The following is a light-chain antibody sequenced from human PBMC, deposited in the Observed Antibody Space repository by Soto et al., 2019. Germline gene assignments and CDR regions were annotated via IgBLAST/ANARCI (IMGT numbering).Light chain of an antibody. J-gene: IGKJ1*01. CDR3: QQYNSYWT. CDR1: QSISYW. CDR2: TAS. Sequence: DIQMTQSPSTLSASVGDRVTITCRASQSISYWLAWYRQKPGKAPKVLIYTASSLESGVPSRFSGSGSGTEFTLTISSLQPDDFETYYCQQYNSYWTFGQGTKVEIK. V-gene: IGKV1-5*03.